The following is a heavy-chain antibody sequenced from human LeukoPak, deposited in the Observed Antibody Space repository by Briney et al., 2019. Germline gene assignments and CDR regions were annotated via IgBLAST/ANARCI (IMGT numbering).Heavy chain of an antibody. CDR3: ARELWPGDY. V-gene: IGHV3-11*01. CDR2: ISRSGSPI. CDR1: RFTFSAYY. Sequence: GGSLRLSCAASRFTFSAYYMNWIRQAPGKGLEWVSHISRSGSPIYYADSVKGRFTIFRDNTKNSLYLQMNSLRVEDTAVYYCARELWPGDYWGQGTLVTVSS. J-gene: IGHJ4*02.